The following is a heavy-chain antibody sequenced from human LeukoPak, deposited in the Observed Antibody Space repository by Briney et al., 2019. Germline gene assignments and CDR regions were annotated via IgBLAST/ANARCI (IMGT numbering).Heavy chain of an antibody. CDR2: INQDGSEK. J-gene: IGHJ4*02. CDR3: AKARDYYGSVLFDY. D-gene: IGHD3-10*01. V-gene: IGHV3-7*03. Sequence: GGSLRLSCAASGFTFSKYWMNWVRQAPGKGLEWVANINQDGSEKHYVDSVKGRFTISRDNAKNSLFLQMNSLRAEDTAVYYCAKARDYYGSVLFDYWGQGTLVTVSS. CDR1: GFTFSKYW.